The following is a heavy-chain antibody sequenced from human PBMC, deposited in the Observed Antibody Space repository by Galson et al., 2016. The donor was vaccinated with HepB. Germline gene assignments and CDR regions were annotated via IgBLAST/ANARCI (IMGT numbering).Heavy chain of an antibody. J-gene: IGHJ4*02. CDR1: GFTFAIYG. Sequence: SLRLSCAASGFTFAIYGMAWVRQAPGKGLEWVSSMSGTGGSPFYAPSVKGRFTISRHNSKTTVFLQMNSLGAEDTAIYFCARFRSILGGVTAFDSWGQGTLVTVSS. D-gene: IGHD3-3*01. CDR3: ARFRSILGGVTAFDS. V-gene: IGHV3-23*01. CDR2: MSGTGGSP.